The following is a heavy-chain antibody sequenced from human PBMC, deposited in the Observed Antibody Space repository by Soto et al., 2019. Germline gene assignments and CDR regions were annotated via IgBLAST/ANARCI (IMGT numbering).Heavy chain of an antibody. CDR3: AKPTYDSSGYYDPAPFDY. CDR1: GFTFSRYG. Sequence: WGSLRLSCAASGFTFSRYGMHWFRQAPGKGLEWVAVISYDGSNKYYADSVKGRFTISRDNSKNTLYLQMNSLRAEGTAVYYCAKPTYDSSGYYDPAPFDYWGQGTLVTVSS. D-gene: IGHD3-22*01. J-gene: IGHJ4*02. CDR2: ISYDGSNK. V-gene: IGHV3-30*18.